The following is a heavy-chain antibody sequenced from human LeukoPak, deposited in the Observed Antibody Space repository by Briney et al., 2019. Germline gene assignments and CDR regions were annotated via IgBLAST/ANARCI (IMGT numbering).Heavy chain of an antibody. D-gene: IGHD3-10*01. V-gene: IGHV1-69*13. CDR2: ITPIFGTA. J-gene: IGHJ6*02. Sequence: GASVKVSCKASGDTFGSYAISWVRQAPGQGLEWMGGITPIFGTANYAQKFQGRVTITADESTSTAYMEVSSLRSEDTAVYYCARSMVRGVSTHPLAYYYGMDVWGQGTTVTVSS. CDR3: ARSMVRGVSTHPLAYYYGMDV. CDR1: GDTFGSYA.